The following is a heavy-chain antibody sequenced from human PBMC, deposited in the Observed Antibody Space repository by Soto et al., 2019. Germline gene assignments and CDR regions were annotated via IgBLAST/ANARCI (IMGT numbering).Heavy chain of an antibody. V-gene: IGHV3-30-3*01. D-gene: IGHD1-26*01. CDR2: ISYDGSNK. CDR1: GFTFSSYA. CDR3: ARAPSIVGATGY. J-gene: IGHJ4*02. Sequence: GGSLRLSCAASGFTFSSYAMHWVRQAPGKGLEWVAVISYDGSNKYYADSVKGRFTISRDNSKNTLYLQMNSLRAEDTAVYYCARAPSIVGATGYWGQGTLVTVSS.